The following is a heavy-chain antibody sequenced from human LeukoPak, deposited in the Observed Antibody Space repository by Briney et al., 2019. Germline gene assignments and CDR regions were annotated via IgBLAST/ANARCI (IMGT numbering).Heavy chain of an antibody. CDR2: INWNGGST. CDR1: GFTFDDYG. D-gene: IGHD5-12*01. V-gene: IGHV3-20*04. Sequence: SGGSLRLSCAASGFTFDDYGMSWVRQAPGKGLEWVSGINWNGGSTGYADSVKGRFTISRDNAKNSLYLQMNSLRAEDTALYYCARVDITGYYYYYYMDVWGKGTTVTVSS. J-gene: IGHJ6*03. CDR3: ARVDITGYYYYYYMDV.